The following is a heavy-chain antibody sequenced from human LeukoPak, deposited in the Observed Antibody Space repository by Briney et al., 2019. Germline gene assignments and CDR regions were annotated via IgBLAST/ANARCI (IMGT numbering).Heavy chain of an antibody. CDR3: ATDIEGGVGATSAFDI. CDR1: GFTFDDYA. Sequence: QPGRSLRLSCAASGFTFDDYAMHWVRQAPGKGLEWVSGISWNSGSIGYADSVKGRFTISRDNAKNSLYLQMNSLRAEDTALYYCATDIEGGVGATSAFDIWGQGTMVTVSS. D-gene: IGHD1-26*01. CDR2: ISWNSGSI. V-gene: IGHV3-9*01. J-gene: IGHJ3*02.